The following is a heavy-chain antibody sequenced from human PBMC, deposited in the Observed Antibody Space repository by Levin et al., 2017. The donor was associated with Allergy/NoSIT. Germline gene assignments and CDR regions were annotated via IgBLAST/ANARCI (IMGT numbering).Heavy chain of an antibody. Sequence: GALRLSCAASGFTFSSYAMSWVRQAPGKGLEWVSAISGSDGSTYYADSVKGRFTISRDNSKNTLYLQMNSLRAEDTAVYYCAKDSGGTPRTENWGQGTLVTVSS. V-gene: IGHV3-23*01. CDR3: AKDSGGTPRTEN. J-gene: IGHJ4*02. CDR1: GFTFSSYA. D-gene: IGHD3-10*01. CDR2: ISGSDGST.